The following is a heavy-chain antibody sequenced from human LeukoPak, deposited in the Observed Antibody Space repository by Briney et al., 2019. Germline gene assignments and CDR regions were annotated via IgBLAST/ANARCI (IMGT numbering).Heavy chain of an antibody. J-gene: IGHJ5*02. CDR3: AREPIRSSSDWFDP. CDR2: INPNSGGT. V-gene: IGHV1-2*02. Sequence: GASVKVSCKASGYTFTGYYMHWVRQAPGQGLEWMGWINPNSGGTNYAQKFQGRVTMTRDTSISTAYMELSRLRSDDTAVYYCAREPIRSSSDWFDPWGQGTLVTVSS. CDR1: GYTFTGYY. D-gene: IGHD6-13*01.